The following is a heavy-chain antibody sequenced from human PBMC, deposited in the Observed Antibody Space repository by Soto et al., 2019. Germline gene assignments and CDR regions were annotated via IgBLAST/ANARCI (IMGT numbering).Heavy chain of an antibody. V-gene: IGHV1-2*04. CDR3: ARGPKVTIFGVVIPNLFDP. D-gene: IGHD3-3*01. J-gene: IGHJ5*02. CDR1: GYTFTGYY. Sequence: ASVKVSCKASGYTFTGYYMHWVRQAPGQGLEWMGWINPNSGGTNYAQKFQGWVTMTRDTSISTAYMELSRLRSDDTAVYYCARGPKVTIFGVVIPNLFDPWGQGTLVTVSS. CDR2: INPNSGGT.